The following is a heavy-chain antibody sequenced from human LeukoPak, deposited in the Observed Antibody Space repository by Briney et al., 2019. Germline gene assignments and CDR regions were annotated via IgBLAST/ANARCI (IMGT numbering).Heavy chain of an antibody. CDR2: IIPIFGTA. V-gene: IGHV1-69*05. Sequence: SVKVSCKASGGTFSSYAISWVRQAPGQGLEWMGGIIPIFGTANYAQKFQGRVTITTDESTSTAYMELSSLRSEDTAVYYCASPRGTAYSGSYYLGFDYWGQGTLVTVSS. CDR3: ASPRGTAYSGSYYLGFDY. J-gene: IGHJ4*02. CDR1: GGTFSSYA. D-gene: IGHD1-26*01.